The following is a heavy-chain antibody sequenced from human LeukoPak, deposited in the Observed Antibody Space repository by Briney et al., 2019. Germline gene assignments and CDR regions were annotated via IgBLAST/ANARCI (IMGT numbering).Heavy chain of an antibody. Sequence: SETLSLTCAVYGGSFSGYYWSWIRQPPGEGLEWIGEINHSGSTNYNPSLKSRVTISVDTSKNQFSLKLSSVTAADTAVYYCARGPVGNYGDYLADYWGQGTLVTVSS. CDR2: INHSGST. D-gene: IGHD4-17*01. CDR3: ARGPVGNYGDYLADY. V-gene: IGHV4-34*01. J-gene: IGHJ4*02. CDR1: GGSFSGYY.